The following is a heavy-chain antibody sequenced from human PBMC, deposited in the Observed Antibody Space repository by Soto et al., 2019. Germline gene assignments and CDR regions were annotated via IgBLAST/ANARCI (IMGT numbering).Heavy chain of an antibody. CDR1: GFTVSSKY. J-gene: IGHJ6*03. CDR2: LDNAGRT. Sequence: EVQLVESGGGLVQPGGSLRLSCAASGFTVSSKYMSWVCQAPGRGLEWVSLLDNAGRTSHADSVKGRITISRDNSDKTRYLQINTLRDEDTTVYYCVRDALNCIDDRCFGMAMDVWGKGTKVSGAS. D-gene: IGHD2-15*01. V-gene: IGHV3-66*01. CDR3: VRDALNCIDDRCFGMAMDV.